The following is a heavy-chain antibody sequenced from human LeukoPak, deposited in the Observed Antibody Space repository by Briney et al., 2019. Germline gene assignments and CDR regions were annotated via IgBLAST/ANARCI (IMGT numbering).Heavy chain of an antibody. Sequence: GGSLRLSCAASGINFRSSGMHWVRQAPGKGLEWVTFIQNDGSDKYYAASVKGRFTTSRDNSKNTVYLHMASLRADDTALYYCAREGGRAVPGRFDQWGKGTLVTVSS. CDR2: IQNDGSDK. J-gene: IGHJ4*02. CDR1: GINFRSSG. CDR3: AREGGRAVPGRFDQ. D-gene: IGHD6-13*01. V-gene: IGHV3-30*02.